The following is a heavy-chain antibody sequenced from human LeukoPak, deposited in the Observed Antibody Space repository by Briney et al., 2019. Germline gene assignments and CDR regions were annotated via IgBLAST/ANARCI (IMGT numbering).Heavy chain of an antibody. J-gene: IGHJ5*02. V-gene: IGHV4-39*01. CDR3: ARQPKSCAPGIFITGKACWFDP. CDR2: IYYSGTT. CDR1: GGSISNTNYY. D-gene: IGHD3-10*01. Sequence: SETLSLTCTVSGGSISNTNYYWAWIRQPPGKGPEWIGSIYYSGTTYPNPSLKSRVTISVDTSKNQFSLKLRSVTAADTAVYYCARQPKSCAPGIFITGKACWFDPWGQGTLVTVSP.